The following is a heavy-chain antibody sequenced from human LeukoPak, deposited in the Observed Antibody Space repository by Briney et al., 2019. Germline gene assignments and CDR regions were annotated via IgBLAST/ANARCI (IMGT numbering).Heavy chain of an antibody. CDR3: ARYGVVVPRVSAFDI. J-gene: IGHJ3*02. D-gene: IGHD2-2*01. CDR2: ISSSSSYI. V-gene: IGHV3-21*01. Sequence: SGGSLRLSCAASGFTFSSYSMNWVRQAPGKGLEWVSSISSSSSYIYYADSVKGRFTISRDNAKNSLYLQMNSLRAEDTAVYYCARYGVVVPRVSAFDIWGQGTMVTVSS. CDR1: GFTFSSYS.